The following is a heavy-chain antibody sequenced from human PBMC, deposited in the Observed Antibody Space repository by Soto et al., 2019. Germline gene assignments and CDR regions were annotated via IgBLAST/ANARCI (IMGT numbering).Heavy chain of an antibody. Sequence: SETLSLTCTVSGGSISSGGYYWSWIRQHPGKGLEWIGYIYYSGSTYYNPSLKSRVTISVDTSKNQFSMKLSSVTAADTAVYYCAFQLPSNYGDVRRLPDAFDIWGQGTMVTVSS. D-gene: IGHD4-17*01. CDR1: GGSISSGGYY. V-gene: IGHV4-31*03. CDR3: AFQLPSNYGDVRRLPDAFDI. J-gene: IGHJ3*02. CDR2: IYYSGST.